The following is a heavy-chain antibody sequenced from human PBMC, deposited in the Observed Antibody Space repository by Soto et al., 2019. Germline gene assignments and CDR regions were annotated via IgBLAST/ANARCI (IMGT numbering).Heavy chain of an antibody. CDR3: AREDIVVVPAAYVEDYCCYYMDG. V-gene: IGHV4-59*01. CDR2: IYYSGST. Sequence: SETLSLTCTVSGGSISRYYWSWIRQPPGKGLEWIGYIYYSGSTNYNPSLKSRVTISVDTSKNQFSLKLSSVTAADTAVYYCAREDIVVVPAAYVEDYCCYYMDGWGKGTTVTVSS. CDR1: GGSISRYY. D-gene: IGHD2-2*01. J-gene: IGHJ6*03.